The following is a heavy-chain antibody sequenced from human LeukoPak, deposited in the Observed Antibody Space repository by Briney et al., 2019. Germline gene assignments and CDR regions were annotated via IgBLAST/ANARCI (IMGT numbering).Heavy chain of an antibody. CDR2: SNPKSGGT. D-gene: IGHD3-16*01. CDR3: ARGGESFAY. Sequence: ASVKVSCKASGYTFTGHHIHWVRQAPGQGLEWMGWSNPKSGGTNLAQKFQGRVTMTRDTSISTAYMELSRLRSDDTAVYYCARGGESFAYWGQGTLVTVSS. V-gene: IGHV1-2*02. CDR1: GYTFTGHH. J-gene: IGHJ4*02.